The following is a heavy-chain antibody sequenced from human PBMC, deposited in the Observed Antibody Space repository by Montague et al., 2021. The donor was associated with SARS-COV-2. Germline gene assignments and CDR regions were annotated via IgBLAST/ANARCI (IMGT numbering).Heavy chain of an antibody. CDR2: TNDSGRT. V-gene: IGHV4-34*01. Sequence: SETLSLTCAVYGGSFSGYYWSWIRQPPGRGLEWIGETNDSGRTNYNPSLKGRVTISVDTSKNQFSLRLSSVTAAETVVYYCARGYCSGSGCYYYYGMDVWGQGTTVTVSS. J-gene: IGHJ6*02. CDR3: ARGYCSGSGCYYYYGMDV. D-gene: IGHD2-15*01. CDR1: GGSFSGYY.